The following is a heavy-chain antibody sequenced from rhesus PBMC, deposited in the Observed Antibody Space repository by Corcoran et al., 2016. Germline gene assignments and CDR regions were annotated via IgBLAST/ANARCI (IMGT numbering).Heavy chain of an antibody. D-gene: IGHD1-44*02. Sequence: QRQLQESGPGLVKPSETLSVTCAVSGGPIGSHYWSWICPPPGKGREWIGRLSGSAVITHYNPSLKSRVTISTDTSKTQFSLKLSSVPAADTAVYYCVRLHYGLDSWGQGVVVTVSS. CDR3: VRLHYGLDS. J-gene: IGHJ6*01. CDR2: LSGSAVIT. CDR1: GGPIGSHY. V-gene: IGHV4-173*01.